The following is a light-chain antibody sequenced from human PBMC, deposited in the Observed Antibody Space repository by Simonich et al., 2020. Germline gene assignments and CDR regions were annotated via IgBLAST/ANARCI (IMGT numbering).Light chain of an antibody. J-gene: IGKJ1*01. Sequence: AIQMTQSPSSLSASVGNRVTITCRSRQGIRNDLGWYQQKPGKAPKLLIYAASSLQSGVPSRFSGSGSGTDFTLTISSLQPEDFATYYCLQDYNYPWTFGQGTKVEIK. V-gene: IGKV1-6*01. CDR2: AAS. CDR1: QGIRND. CDR3: LQDYNYPWT.